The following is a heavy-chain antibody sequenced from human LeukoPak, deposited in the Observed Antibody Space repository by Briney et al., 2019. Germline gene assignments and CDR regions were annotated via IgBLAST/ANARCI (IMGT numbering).Heavy chain of an antibody. J-gene: IGHJ3*02. CDR3: ARQFDGSHPNAFDI. D-gene: IGHD1-26*01. CDR2: TWYDGSYK. CDR1: GFTFSTYG. V-gene: IGHV3-33*01. Sequence: GGSLRLSCAASGFTFSTYGMHRVRQAPGKRLEWVAVTWYDGSYKYYGDSVKGRFTISRDNSKNTLYLQMASLRVEDTAVYYCARQFDGSHPNAFDIWGQGTMVTVSS.